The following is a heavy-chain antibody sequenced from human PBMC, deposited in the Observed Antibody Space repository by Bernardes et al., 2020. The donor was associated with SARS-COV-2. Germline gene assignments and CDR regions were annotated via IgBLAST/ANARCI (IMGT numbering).Heavy chain of an antibody. CDR1: GFTFRNYV. Sequence: VGALFLSCSASGFTFRNYVMHWVRQAPETGPAFVSALTSNGDSTFYAESVKGRFTISRDNSKNTLYLQMSSLRSEDTAIYYCVKRNSGSSPPLDSWGQGTLVTVSS. D-gene: IGHD3-10*01. CDR3: VKRNSGSSPPLDS. V-gene: IGHV3-64D*06. CDR2: LTSNGDST. J-gene: IGHJ4*02.